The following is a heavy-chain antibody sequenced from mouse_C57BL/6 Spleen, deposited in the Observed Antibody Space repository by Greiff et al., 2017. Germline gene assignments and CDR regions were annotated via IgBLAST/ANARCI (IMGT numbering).Heavy chain of an antibody. D-gene: IGHD2-4*01. CDR2: IWRGGST. CDR1: GFSLTSYG. CDR3: AKNYDYDNAMDY. V-gene: IGHV2-5*01. J-gene: IGHJ4*01. Sequence: VKLMESGPGLVQPSQSLSITCTVSGFSLTSYGVHWVRQSPGKGLEWLGVIWRGGSTDYNAAFMSRLSITKDNSKSQVFFKMNSLQADDTAIYYCAKNYDYDNAMDYWGQGTSVTVSS.